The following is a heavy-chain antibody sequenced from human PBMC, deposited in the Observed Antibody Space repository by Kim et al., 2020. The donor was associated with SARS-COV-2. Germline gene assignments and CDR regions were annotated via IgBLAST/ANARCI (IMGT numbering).Heavy chain of an antibody. CDR2: TYPGDSDT. CDR3: ARGARYYDYVGGNYRLFYVDD. D-gene: IGHD3-16*02. J-gene: IGHJ4*02. V-gene: IGHV5-51*01. Sequence: GESLKISCKGSGYSFTSYWIGWVRQMPGKGLEWMGITYPGDSDTKYSPAFQGQVTVSADKSINTAYLQWSSLQASDTAMYYCARGARYYDYVGGNYRLFYVDDWGEGTLVGVSS. CDR1: GYSFTSYW.